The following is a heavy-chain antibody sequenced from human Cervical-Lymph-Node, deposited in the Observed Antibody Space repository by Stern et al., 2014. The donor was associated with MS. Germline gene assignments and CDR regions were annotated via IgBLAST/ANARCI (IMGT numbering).Heavy chain of an antibody. CDR1: GYTFTTYY. J-gene: IGHJ4*02. V-gene: IGHV1-46*01. CDR3: ARVLSLATSDS. D-gene: IGHD1-1*01. Sequence: VQLGVSGAEIRKPWASVKISCEASGYTFTTYYIHWVRQAPGQGLEWVALFNPSGGKSTYAQSFQGRVTVTGDTSTSTVSLELTGLTSEDTAVYYCARVLSLATSDSWGQGTLVIVSS. CDR2: FNPSGGKS.